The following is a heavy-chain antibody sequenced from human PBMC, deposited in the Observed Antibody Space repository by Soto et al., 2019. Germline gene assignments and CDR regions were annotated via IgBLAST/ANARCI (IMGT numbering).Heavy chain of an antibody. CDR1: GYTFTSYG. V-gene: IGHV1-18*01. J-gene: IGHJ6*02. CDR2: ISAYNGNT. CDR3: ASNYLYSYGSGNTNYYGMDV. Sequence: ASVKVSCKASGYTFTSYGISWVRQAPGQGLEWMGWISAYNGNTNYAQKLQGRVTMTTDTSTSTAYMELRSLRSDDTAVYYCASNYLYSYGSGNTNYYGMDVWGQGTTVTVSS. D-gene: IGHD3-10*01.